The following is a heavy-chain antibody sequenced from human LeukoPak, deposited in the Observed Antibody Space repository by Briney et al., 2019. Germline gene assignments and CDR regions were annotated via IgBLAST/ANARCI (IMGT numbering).Heavy chain of an antibody. D-gene: IGHD2-2*01. CDR2: ISSSSDYI. CDR1: GFTFSSYS. Sequence: GGSLRLSCAASGFTFSSYSMNWVRQAPGKGLEWVSYISSSSDYIYYADSVKGRLTISRDNARNSLDLQMNSLRAEDTAVYYCARVVPYMDVWGKGTTVTVSS. J-gene: IGHJ6*03. V-gene: IGHV3-21*01. CDR3: ARVVPYMDV.